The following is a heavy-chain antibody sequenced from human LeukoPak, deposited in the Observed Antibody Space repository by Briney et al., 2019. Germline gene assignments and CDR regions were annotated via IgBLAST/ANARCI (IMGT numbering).Heavy chain of an antibody. J-gene: IGHJ4*02. CDR1: GGSIRSGDYY. V-gene: IGHV4-30-4*01. CDR3: ARGEIAAAAGTGYSFDY. CDR2: IYASGST. D-gene: IGHD6-13*01. Sequence: SQTLSLTCTGSGGSIRSGDYYWSWIRQPPGKGRVWIGYIYASGSTYSNPSLTSRVTISVDTSKHQFSLKLSSVTAAATAVYYCARGEIAAAAGTGYSFDYSGPGTPVTASS.